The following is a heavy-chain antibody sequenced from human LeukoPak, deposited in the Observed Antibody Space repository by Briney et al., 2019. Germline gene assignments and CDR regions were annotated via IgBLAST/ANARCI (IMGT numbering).Heavy chain of an antibody. CDR3: ARDPRWYYYYYGMDV. CDR1: GFTFSSYG. D-gene: IGHD6-13*01. J-gene: IGHJ6*02. CDR2: ISYDGSNK. Sequence: GGSLRLSCAASGFTFSSYGMHWVRQAPGKGLEWVAVISYDGSNKYYADSVKGRFTISRDNSKNTLYLQMNSLRAEDTAVYYCARDPRWYYYYYGMDVWGQGTTVTVSS. V-gene: IGHV3-30*03.